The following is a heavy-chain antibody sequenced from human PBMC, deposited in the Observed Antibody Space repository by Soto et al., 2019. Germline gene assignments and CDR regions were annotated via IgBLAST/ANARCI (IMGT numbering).Heavy chain of an antibody. J-gene: IGHJ4*02. CDR1: GFTFDDYA. CDR3: AKDKGNYYGSGNPLFDY. CDR2: ISWNSGSI. Sequence: PGGSLRLSCAASGFTFDDYAMHWVRQAPGKGLEWVSGISWNSGSIGYADSVKGRFTISRDNAKNSLYLQMNSLRAEDTALYYCAKDKGNYYGSGNPLFDYWGQGTLVTVSS. V-gene: IGHV3-9*01. D-gene: IGHD3-10*01.